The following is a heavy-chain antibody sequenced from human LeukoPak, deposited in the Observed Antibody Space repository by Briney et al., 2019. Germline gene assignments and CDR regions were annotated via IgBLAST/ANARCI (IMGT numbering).Heavy chain of an antibody. CDR2: ISAYNGNT. D-gene: IGHD3-10*01. Sequence: ASVEVSCKASGYTFTSYGISWVRQAPGQGLEWMGWISAYNGNTNYAQKLQGRVTMTTDTSTSTAYTELRSLRFDDTAVYYCARDLGLLWFGEPFDYWGQGTLVTVSS. V-gene: IGHV1-18*04. CDR3: ARDLGLLWFGEPFDY. CDR1: GYTFTSYG. J-gene: IGHJ4*02.